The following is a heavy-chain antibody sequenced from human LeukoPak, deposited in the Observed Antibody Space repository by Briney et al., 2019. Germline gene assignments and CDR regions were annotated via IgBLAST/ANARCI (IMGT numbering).Heavy chain of an antibody. Sequence: ASVKVPCKASGYTFTTYGISWVRQAPGQGLEWMGWISPYNGNTKYAQKVQGRVTMTTDTSTSTAYMELRSLRSDDTAVYYCARDQTQIWFGEGLWYFDYWGQGTLVTVSS. D-gene: IGHD3-10*01. CDR3: ARDQTQIWFGEGLWYFDY. CDR1: GYTFTTYG. J-gene: IGHJ4*02. V-gene: IGHV1-18*01. CDR2: ISPYNGNT.